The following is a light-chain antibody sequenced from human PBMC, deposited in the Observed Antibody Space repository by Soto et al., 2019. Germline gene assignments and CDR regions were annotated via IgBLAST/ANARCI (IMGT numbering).Light chain of an antibody. J-gene: IGKJ1*01. V-gene: IGKV1-5*01. CDR1: QSISSW. CDR3: QHLWT. Sequence: DIQMTQSPCTLSASVGDRVTITCRASQSISSWLAWYQQKPGKAPKLLIYDASSLESGVPSRFSGSGSGTEFTLTISSLQPNDFATYYCQHLWTFGQGTKVEIK. CDR2: DAS.